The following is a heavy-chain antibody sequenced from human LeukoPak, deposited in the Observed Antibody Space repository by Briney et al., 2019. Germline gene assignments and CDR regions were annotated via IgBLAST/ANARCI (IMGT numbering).Heavy chain of an antibody. CDR1: GFTFSSYA. J-gene: IGHJ3*02. D-gene: IGHD4-17*01. Sequence: GGSLRLSCAASGFTFSSYATHWVRQAPGKGLEWVAVISYDGSNKYYADSVKGRFTISRDNSKNTLYLQMDSLRAEDTAVYYCARGSRCGDYLARFAFDIWGQGTMVTVSS. CDR3: ARGSRCGDYLARFAFDI. V-gene: IGHV3-30*04. CDR2: ISYDGSNK.